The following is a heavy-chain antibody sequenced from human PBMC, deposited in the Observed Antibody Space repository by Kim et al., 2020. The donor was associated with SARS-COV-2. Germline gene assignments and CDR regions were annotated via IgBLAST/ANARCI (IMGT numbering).Heavy chain of an antibody. CDR2: IYYSGST. CDR3: ARDEGTMVSGGPYGMDV. CDR1: GGSISSGGYY. J-gene: IGHJ6*02. V-gene: IGHV4-31*03. D-gene: IGHD3-10*01. Sequence: SETLSLTCTVSGGSISSGGYYWSWIRQHPGKGLEWIGYIYYSGSTYYNPSLKSRVTISVDTSKNQFSLKLSSVTAADTAVYYCARDEGTMVSGGPYGMDVWGQGTTVTVSS.